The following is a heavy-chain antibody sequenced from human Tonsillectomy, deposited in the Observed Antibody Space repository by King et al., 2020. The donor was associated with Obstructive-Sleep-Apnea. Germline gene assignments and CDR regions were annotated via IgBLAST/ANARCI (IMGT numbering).Heavy chain of an antibody. D-gene: IGHD4-11*01. J-gene: IGHJ3*02. CDR2: LYSSGSP. V-gene: IGHV4-59*08. Sequence: QLQESGPGLVKPSETLFLTCTVSGGSISSYYWSWIRQPPGKGLEWIGYLYSSGSPNYNPSLKSRVTISEDTSKKQFTLRLSSVTAADTAMYYCATTAEARIEGTWAVFEIWGQGKMVTVSS. CDR1: GGSISSYY. CDR3: ATTAEARIEGTWAVFEI.